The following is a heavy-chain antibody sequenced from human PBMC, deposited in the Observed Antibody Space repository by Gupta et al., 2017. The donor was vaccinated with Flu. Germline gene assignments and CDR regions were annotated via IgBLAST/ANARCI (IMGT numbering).Heavy chain of an antibody. CDR2: IYYSGST. D-gene: IGHD3-10*01. V-gene: IGHV4-31*02. CDR1: SSGGYY. CDR3: ARYTMVRGVIPRYYFDY. J-gene: IGHJ4*02. Sequence: SSGGYYWSWIRQHPGKGLEWIGYIYYSGSTYYNPSLKSRVTISVDTSKNQFSLKLSSVTAADTAVYYCARYTMVRGVIPRYYFDYGGQGTLVTVSS.